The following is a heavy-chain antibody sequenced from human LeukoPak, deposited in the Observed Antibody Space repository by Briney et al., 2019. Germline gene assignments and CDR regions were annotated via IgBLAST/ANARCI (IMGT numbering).Heavy chain of an antibody. CDR3: AKDRGCFDP. V-gene: IGHV3-30*02. J-gene: IGHJ5*02. CDR1: GFTFSNYG. Sequence: GGSLRLSCAASGFTFSNYGMHWVRQAPGKGLEWVAFIQNDGSNEYYADSVRGRFTISRGNSKKTVHLQMNSLKTEDTALYYCAKDRGCFDPWGQGTLVTVSS. CDR2: IQNDGSNE.